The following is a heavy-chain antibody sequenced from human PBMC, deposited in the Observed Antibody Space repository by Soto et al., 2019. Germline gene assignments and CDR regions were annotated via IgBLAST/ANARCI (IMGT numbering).Heavy chain of an antibody. D-gene: IGHD6-19*01. CDR1: GFTFSSYA. CDR3: AKIAEAVAGTVYGY. J-gene: IGHJ4*02. CDR2: IGGGGGST. V-gene: IGHV3-23*01. Sequence: GGSLRLSCAASGFTFSSYAMGWVRQAPGKGLEWVSAIGGGGGSTYNADFVKGRFTIPRDNSKNTLYLQMNSLRAEDTAVYYCAKIAEAVAGTVYGYWGQGTLVTVSS.